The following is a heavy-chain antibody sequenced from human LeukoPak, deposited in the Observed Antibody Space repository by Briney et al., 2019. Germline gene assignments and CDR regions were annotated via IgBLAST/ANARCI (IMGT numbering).Heavy chain of an antibody. D-gene: IGHD6-19*01. CDR3: ARSGSGWFDR. CDR2: ISDSGGST. Sequence: GGSLRLSCSASGFPFSSYAMHWVRQAPGKGLEYVSAISDSGGSTYYADSVKGRFTISRDNSKNTVYLQMNSLRVEDTATYYCARSGSGWFDRWGQGTLVTVSS. CDR1: GFPFSSYA. V-gene: IGHV3-64*04. J-gene: IGHJ5*02.